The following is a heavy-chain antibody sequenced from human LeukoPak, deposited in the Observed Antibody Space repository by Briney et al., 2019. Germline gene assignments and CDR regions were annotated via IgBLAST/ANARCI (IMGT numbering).Heavy chain of an antibody. CDR3: TTGRGVVVPAAMHFDL. J-gene: IGHJ2*01. CDR1: GFTFSHAW. V-gene: IGHV3-15*01. D-gene: IGHD2-2*01. Sequence: GGSLRLSCAASGFTFSHAWTSWVRQAPGKGLEWVGRIKSKTDGGTTDYATPVKGRFTISRDDSKNTLYLQMNSLKTEDAAVYYCTTGRGVVVPAAMHFDLWGRGTLVTVSS. CDR2: IKSKTDGGTT.